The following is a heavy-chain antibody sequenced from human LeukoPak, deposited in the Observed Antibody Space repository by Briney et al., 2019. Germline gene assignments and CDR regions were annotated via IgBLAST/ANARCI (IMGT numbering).Heavy chain of an antibody. Sequence: PSETLSLTCTVSGGSISSYHWSWIRQPPGKGLEWIGYIYYTGSTNYNPSLRSRVTISLDTSKNQFSLKMSSVTAADTAVYYCARDHESFLDYWGQGTLVTVSS. CDR1: GGSISSYH. CDR2: IYYTGST. CDR3: ARDHESFLDY. J-gene: IGHJ4*02. V-gene: IGHV4-59*01.